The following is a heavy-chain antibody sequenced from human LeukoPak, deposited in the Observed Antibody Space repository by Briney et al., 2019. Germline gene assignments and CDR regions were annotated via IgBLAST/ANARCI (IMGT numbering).Heavy chain of an antibody. CDR2: VNPDNGNT. D-gene: IGHD3/OR15-3a*01. J-gene: IGHJ3*01. CDR1: GYSFTTFH. CDR3: ARGGLVAGIYDLVYGFDL. Sequence: ASVKVSCKAAGYSFTTFHMNWVRQAPGQGPEWMGWVNPDNGNTGFAQKFQGRVTITQNSSVTTVYMELSSLTSEDTAVYYCARGGLVAGIYDLVYGFDLWGQGTMVTVSS. V-gene: IGHV1-8*03.